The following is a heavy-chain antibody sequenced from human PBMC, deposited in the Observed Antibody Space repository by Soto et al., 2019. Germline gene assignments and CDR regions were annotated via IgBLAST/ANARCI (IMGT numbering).Heavy chain of an antibody. J-gene: IGHJ4*02. CDR2: ISPDGSDV. Sequence: GESLKISCAASGLPFTNYWMNWVRQTPGKGLMWVSRISPDGSDVGYADSVEGRFTVSRDNAKNTLYLQMHSLRAEDTAMYYCACWGHIVPVAPSDFDRWGQGTLVTVSS. D-gene: IGHD2-8*02. CDR1: GLPFTNYW. V-gene: IGHV3-74*01. CDR3: ACWGHIVPVAPSDFDR.